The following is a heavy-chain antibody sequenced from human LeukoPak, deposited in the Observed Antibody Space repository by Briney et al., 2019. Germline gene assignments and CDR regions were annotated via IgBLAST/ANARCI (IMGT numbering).Heavy chain of an antibody. CDR3: ARSRQGYYFDL. Sequence: GGSLRLSCASSGFTFSSYSMNWVRQAPRKGLEWVSYSSSSSTTIYYADSVKGRFTISRDNAKNSLYLQMNSLRAEDTAVYYCARSRQGYYFDLWGRGTLVTVSS. CDR2: SSSSSTTI. D-gene: IGHD5-12*01. V-gene: IGHV3-48*01. CDR1: GFTFSSYS. J-gene: IGHJ2*01.